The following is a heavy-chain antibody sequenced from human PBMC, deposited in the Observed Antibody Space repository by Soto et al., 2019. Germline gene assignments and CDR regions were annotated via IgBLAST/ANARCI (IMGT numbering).Heavy chain of an antibody. V-gene: IGHV4-31*03. CDR3: ASRIQPKVSDDAFDI. D-gene: IGHD5-18*01. J-gene: IGHJ3*02. CDR2: IYYSGST. Sequence: QVQLQESGPGLVKPSQTLSLTCTVSGGSISSGGYYWSWIRQHPGKGLEWIGYIYYSGSTYYNPSLKSRVTISVDTSKNQFSLKLSSVTAADTVVYYCASRIQPKVSDDAFDIWGQGTMVTVSS. CDR1: GGSISSGGYY.